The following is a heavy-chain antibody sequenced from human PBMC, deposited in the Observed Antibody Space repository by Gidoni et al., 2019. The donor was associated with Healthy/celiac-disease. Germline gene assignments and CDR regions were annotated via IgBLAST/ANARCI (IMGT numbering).Heavy chain of an antibody. D-gene: IGHD6-13*01. J-gene: IGHJ6*02. V-gene: IGHV3-23*01. CDR2: ISGSGGST. Sequence: EVQLLESGGGLVQPGGSLRLSCAASGFTFSSYAMRWVRQAPGQGLEWVSAISGSGGSTYYADSVKGRFTISRDNSKNTLYLQMNSLRAEDTAVYYCAKAPVGAAALFMDVWGQGTTVTVSS. CDR3: AKAPVGAAALFMDV. CDR1: GFTFSSYA.